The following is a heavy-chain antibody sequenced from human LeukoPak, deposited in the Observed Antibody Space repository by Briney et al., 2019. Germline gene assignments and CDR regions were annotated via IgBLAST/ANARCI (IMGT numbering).Heavy chain of an antibody. D-gene: IGHD1-1*01. CDR3: ARGGNDYPYGMDV. J-gene: IGHJ6*02. Sequence: APVKVSCKASGYTFTGYYMHWVRQAPGQGLGWMGWINPNSGGTNYAQKFQGRVTMTRDTSISTAYMELSRLRSDDTAVYYCARGGNDYPYGMDVWGQGTTVTVSS. CDR1: GYTFTGYY. CDR2: INPNSGGT. V-gene: IGHV1-2*02.